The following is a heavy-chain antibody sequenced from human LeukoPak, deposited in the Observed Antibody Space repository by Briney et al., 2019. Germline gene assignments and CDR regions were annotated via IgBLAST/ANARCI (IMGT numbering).Heavy chain of an antibody. CDR3: ARGAYGSGSYYTDY. V-gene: IGHV3-74*01. J-gene: IGHJ4*02. CDR2: INTDGSST. D-gene: IGHD3-10*01. Sequence: GGSLRLSCAASGFTFSSYSMNWVRQAPGKGLVWVSRINTDGSSTSYADSVKGRFTISRDNAKNTLYLQMNSLRAEDTAVYYCARGAYGSGSYYTDYWGQGTLVTVSS. CDR1: GFTFSSYS.